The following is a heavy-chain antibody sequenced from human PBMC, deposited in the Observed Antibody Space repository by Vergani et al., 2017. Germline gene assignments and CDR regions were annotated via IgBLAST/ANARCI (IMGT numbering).Heavy chain of an antibody. Sequence: QVQLVQSGAEVKQPGSSVKLSCKASGVTFSSYAISWVRQAPGQGLEWMAGIIPIFGTANYAQKFQGRVTITTDESTSTAYLELSSLRSEDTAVYYCVTPRRDYYYYGMDVWGQGTTVTVSS. CDR3: VTPRRDYYYYGMDV. CDR1: GVTFSSYA. V-gene: IGHV1-69*01. J-gene: IGHJ6*02. CDR2: IIPIFGTA.